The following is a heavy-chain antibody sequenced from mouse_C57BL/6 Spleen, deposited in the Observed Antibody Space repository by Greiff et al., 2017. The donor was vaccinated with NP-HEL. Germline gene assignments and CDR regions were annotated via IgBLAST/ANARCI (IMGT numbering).Heavy chain of an antibody. CDR2: ILPGSGST. V-gene: IGHV1-9*01. J-gene: IGHJ4*01. D-gene: IGHD1-1*01. CDR1: GYTFTGYW. CDR3: AREGGFTVVATDAMDY. Sequence: QVQLQQPGAELMKPGASVKLSCKATGYTFTGYWIEWVKQRPGHGLEWIGEILPGSGSTNYNEKFKGKATFTADTSSNTAYMQLSSLTTEDSAIYYCAREGGFTVVATDAMDYWGQGTSVTVSS.